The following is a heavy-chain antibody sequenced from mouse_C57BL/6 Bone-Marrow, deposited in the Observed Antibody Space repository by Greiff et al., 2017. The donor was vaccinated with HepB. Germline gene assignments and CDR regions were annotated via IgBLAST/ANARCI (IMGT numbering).Heavy chain of an antibody. D-gene: IGHD4-1*01. CDR1: GYTFTDYY. CDR2: IYPGSGNT. Sequence: QVQLQQSGAELVRPGASVKLSCKASGYTFTDYYINWVKQRPGQGLEWIARIYPGSGNTYYNEKFKGKSTMTAEKSSSTAYMQLSSLTSEDSAVYFCARNWEEFAYWGQGTLVTVSA. V-gene: IGHV1-76*01. J-gene: IGHJ3*01. CDR3: ARNWEEFAY.